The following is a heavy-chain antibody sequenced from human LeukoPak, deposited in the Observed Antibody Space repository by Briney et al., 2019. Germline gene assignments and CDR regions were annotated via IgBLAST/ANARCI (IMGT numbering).Heavy chain of an antibody. CDR2: IYYSGST. CDR3: AHYGGNGAFDY. CDR1: GGSISSGDYY. V-gene: IGHV4-30-4*01. D-gene: IGHD4-23*01. Sequence: ASETLSLTCTVSGGSISSGDYYWSWIRQPPGKGLEWIGYIYYSGSTYYNPSLKSRVTISVDTSKNQFSLKLSSVTAADTAVYYCAHYGGNGAFDYWGQGTLVTVSS. J-gene: IGHJ4*02.